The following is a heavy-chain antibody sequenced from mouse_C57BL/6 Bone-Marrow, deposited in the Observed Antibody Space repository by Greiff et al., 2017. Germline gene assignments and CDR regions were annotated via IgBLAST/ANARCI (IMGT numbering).Heavy chain of an antibody. D-gene: IGHD1-1*01. V-gene: IGHV5-6*02. CDR1: GFTFSSYG. J-gene: IGHJ3*01. CDR3: ARQRGYYYGSSPWFAV. Sequence: DVKLQESGGDLVKPGGSLKLSCAASGFTFSSYGMSWVRQTPDKRLEWVATISSGGSYTYYPDSVKGRFTISRDNAKNTLYLQMRSLKSEDTAMYYCARQRGYYYGSSPWFAVGGEGTLVTVSA. CDR2: ISSGGSYT.